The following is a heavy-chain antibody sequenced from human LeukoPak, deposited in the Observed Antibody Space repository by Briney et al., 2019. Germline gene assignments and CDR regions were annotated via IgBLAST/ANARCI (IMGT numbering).Heavy chain of an antibody. CDR3: ASHDTAMPLYGMDV. V-gene: IGHV4-61*02. CDR2: IYTSGST. CDR1: GGSISSGSYY. D-gene: IGHD5-18*01. Sequence: PSQTLSLTCTVSGGSISSGSYYWSWIRQPAGKGLEWIGRIYTSGSTNYNPSLKSRVTISVDTSKNQFSLKLSSVTAADTAAYYCASHDTAMPLYGMDVRGQGTTVTVSS. J-gene: IGHJ6*02.